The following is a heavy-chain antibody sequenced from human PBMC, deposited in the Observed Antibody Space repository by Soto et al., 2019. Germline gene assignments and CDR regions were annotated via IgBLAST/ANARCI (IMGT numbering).Heavy chain of an antibody. V-gene: IGHV1-69*06. D-gene: IGHD2-15*01. CDR2: IIPIFGTA. CDR3: ARSIVVVVAGDYGMDV. CDR1: GGTFSSYA. J-gene: IGHJ6*02. Sequence: GASVKVSCKASGGTFSSYAISWVRQAPGQGLEWMGGIIPIFGTANYAQKFQGRVTITADKSTSTAYMELSSLRSEDTAVCYCARSIVVVVAGDYGMDVWGQGTTVTVSS.